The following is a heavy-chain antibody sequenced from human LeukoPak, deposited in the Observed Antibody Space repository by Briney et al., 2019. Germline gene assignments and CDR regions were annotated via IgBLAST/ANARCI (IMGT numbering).Heavy chain of an antibody. CDR3: AQENSYDSSGYYYCY. CDR1: GFTFSSYA. J-gene: IGHJ4*02. CDR2: ISGSGGST. Sequence: GGSLRLSCAASGFTFSSYAMSWVRQAPGKGLEWVSAISGSGGSTYYADSVKGRFTISRDNSKNTLYLQMNSLRAEDTAVYYCAQENSYDSSGYYYCYWGQGTLVTVSS. V-gene: IGHV3-23*01. D-gene: IGHD3-22*01.